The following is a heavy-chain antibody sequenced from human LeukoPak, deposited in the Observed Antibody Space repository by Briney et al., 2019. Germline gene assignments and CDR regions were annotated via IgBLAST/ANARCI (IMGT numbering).Heavy chain of an antibody. CDR2: ISNSGGDI. Sequence: PGRSLRPSCAASGFTFSSHEMNWVRQAPGEGLDWLSYISNSGGDINYADSVKGRFTVSRDNAKNCLFLQMNSLRAEDTALYYCARDREMGTIRNGFDVWGQGTIVSVSS. V-gene: IGHV3-48*03. CDR1: GFTFSSHE. J-gene: IGHJ3*01. D-gene: IGHD5-24*01. CDR3: ARDREMGTIRNGFDV.